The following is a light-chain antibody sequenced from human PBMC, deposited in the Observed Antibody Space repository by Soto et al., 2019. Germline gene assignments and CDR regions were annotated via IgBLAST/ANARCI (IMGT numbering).Light chain of an antibody. CDR1: SSDVGGYNY. V-gene: IGLV2-14*01. J-gene: IGLJ1*01. Sequence: QSVLTQPASVSGSPGQSITISCTGTSSDVGGYNYVSWYQQHPGKAPELMIYDVSNRPSGVSNRFSGSKSGNTASLTISGLQAEDEADYYCSSYTSSSTPVFGTGTKVTVL. CDR3: SSYTSSSTPV. CDR2: DVS.